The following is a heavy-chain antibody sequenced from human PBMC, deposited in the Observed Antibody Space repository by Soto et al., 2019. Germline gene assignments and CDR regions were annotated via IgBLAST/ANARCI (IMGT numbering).Heavy chain of an antibody. D-gene: IGHD3-22*01. CDR1: GYTFVSYG. Sequence: QIQLVQSAAEVKNPGASVKVSCKTSGYTFVSYGISWVRQAPGQGLEWMGWSSPYNGNTNFAQRFRGRVTLTTDTFTGFVSLALGSLQSYASAVYYCARDQNFFDSSGYDEHWGQGTVITVSS. CDR2: SSPYNGNT. J-gene: IGHJ1*01. V-gene: IGHV1-18*04. CDR3: ARDQNFFDSSGYDEH.